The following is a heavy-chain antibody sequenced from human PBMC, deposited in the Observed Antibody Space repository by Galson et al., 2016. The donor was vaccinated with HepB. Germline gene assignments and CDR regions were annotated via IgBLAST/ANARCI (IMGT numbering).Heavy chain of an antibody. CDR2: SSDDGSTA. J-gene: IGHJ6*02. Sequence: SLRLSCAASGFTFSTYWMSWVRQAPGKGLEWVAVSSDDGSTAYYADFVKGRFTISRDNSMNTLYLQLSSLRVDDTAVYYCAKTTSSGTYSGFSFYGMDVWGQGTTVIVSS. V-gene: IGHV3-30*18. CDR1: GFTFSTYW. CDR3: AKTTSSGTYSGFSFYGMDV. D-gene: IGHD1-26*01.